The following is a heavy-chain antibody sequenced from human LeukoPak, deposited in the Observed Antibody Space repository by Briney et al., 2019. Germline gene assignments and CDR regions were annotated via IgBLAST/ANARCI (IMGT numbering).Heavy chain of an antibody. CDR3: TTLTYCSSTSCRYM. Sequence: PGGSLRLSCAASGFTFSNAWMSWVRQAPGKGLEWVGRIKSKTDGGTTDYAAPVKGRFTISRDDSKNTLYLQMNSLKIEDTAVYYCTTLTYCSSTSCRYMWGQGTLVTVSS. CDR2: IKSKTDGGTT. CDR1: GFTFSNAW. D-gene: IGHD2-2*01. J-gene: IGHJ4*02. V-gene: IGHV3-15*01.